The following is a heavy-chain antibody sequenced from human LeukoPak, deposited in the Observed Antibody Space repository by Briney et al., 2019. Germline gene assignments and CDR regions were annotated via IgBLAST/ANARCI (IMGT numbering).Heavy chain of an antibody. V-gene: IGHV4-39*07. J-gene: IGHJ4*02. CDR3: ARGLVDYELPKGYIDY. Sequence: TSETLSLTCTVSGGSIGRSSYYWGWIRQPPGKGLEWIGSIYYSGSTYYSPSLKSRVTISVDTSKNQFSLKLRSVTAADTAVYFCARGLVDYELPKGYIDYWGQGTLVTVSS. CDR1: GGSIGRSSYY. D-gene: IGHD3-22*01. CDR2: IYYSGST.